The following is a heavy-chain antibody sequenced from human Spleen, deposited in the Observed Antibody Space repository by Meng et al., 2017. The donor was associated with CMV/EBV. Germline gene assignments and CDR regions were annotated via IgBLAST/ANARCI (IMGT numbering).Heavy chain of an antibody. D-gene: IGHD6-6*01. V-gene: IGHV3-30*04. CDR1: GLNFRSYA. Sequence: GESLKISCAASGLNFRSYAMCWVRQPPGKGLELVAVISYDGTNKYYGDSVKGRFTISRDNSKNTLYLQMNSLRAEDSAVYYCAKDGGGKLEYSSSSGMDVWGQGTTVTVSS. J-gene: IGHJ6*02. CDR2: ISYDGTNK. CDR3: AKDGGGKLEYSSSSGMDV.